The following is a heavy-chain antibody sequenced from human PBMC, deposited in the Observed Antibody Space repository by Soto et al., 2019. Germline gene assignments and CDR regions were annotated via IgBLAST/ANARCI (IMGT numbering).Heavy chain of an antibody. V-gene: IGHV4-59*01. CDR3: ARHPGASFDY. J-gene: IGHJ4*02. CDR1: GGSFSSYY. D-gene: IGHD3-10*01. Sequence: QVQLQESGPGLGKPSETLSLTCTVSGGSFSSYYWSWIRQSPGKGLEWIGYIHYTGSTNCNPSLKSRVTISLDTSRNQFSLKVTSVTAADTAVYYCARHPGASFDYWGQGTLVTVSS. CDR2: IHYTGST.